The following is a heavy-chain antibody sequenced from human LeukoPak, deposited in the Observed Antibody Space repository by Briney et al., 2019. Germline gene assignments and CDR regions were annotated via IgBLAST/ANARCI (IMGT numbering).Heavy chain of an antibody. CDR1: GFTFCVYA. D-gene: IGHD1-26*01. CDR2: VRGSDAGT. CDR3: AKNRGGSYYSGSDY. V-gene: IGHV3-23*01. Sequence: GGSLRLSCAASGFTFCVYAMNWVPDAPGEGLECVSAVRGSDAGTSYADSVKGRFTISRDNSKNTLYLQMNSLRAEDTAVYYCAKNRGGSYYSGSDYWGQGTLVTVSS. J-gene: IGHJ4*02.